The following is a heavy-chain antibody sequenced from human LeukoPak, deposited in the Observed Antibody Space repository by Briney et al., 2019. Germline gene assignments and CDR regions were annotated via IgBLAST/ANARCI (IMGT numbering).Heavy chain of an antibody. J-gene: IGHJ4*02. CDR1: GFTFSSYW. D-gene: IGHD6-13*01. V-gene: IGHV3-7*03. Sequence: GGSLRLSCEASGFTFSSYWMSWVRQAPGKGLEWVANIKQDGSEKYYVDSVKGRFTISRDNAKNSLYLQMNSLRAEDTAVYYCARFAAAGGSFDYWGQGTLVTVSS. CDR2: IKQDGSEK. CDR3: ARFAAAGGSFDY.